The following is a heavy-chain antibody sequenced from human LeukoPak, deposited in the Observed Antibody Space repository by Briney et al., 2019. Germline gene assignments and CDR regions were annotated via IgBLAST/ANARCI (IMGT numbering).Heavy chain of an antibody. CDR2: MFHSGST. Sequence: SETLSLTCTVSGYSISSGYYWGWIRQPPGKGLEWIASMFHSGSTYYNPSLKSRVTISVDTSKNQFSLKLSSVTAADTAVYYCARVVAACPDYWGQGTLVTVSS. D-gene: IGHD2-15*01. CDR1: GYSISSGYY. V-gene: IGHV4-38-2*02. J-gene: IGHJ4*02. CDR3: ARVVAACPDY.